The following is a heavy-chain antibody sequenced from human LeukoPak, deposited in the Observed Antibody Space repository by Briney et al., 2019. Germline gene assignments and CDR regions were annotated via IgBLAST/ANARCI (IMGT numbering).Heavy chain of an antibody. Sequence: GGSLRLSCAASGFTFDDYAMHWVRQAPGKGLEWVSLISGDGGSTYYADSVKGRFTISRDNSKNSLYLQMNSLRTEDTALYYCAKDMFRTWRVGYYYYGMDVWGQGTTVTVSS. CDR1: GFTFDDYA. J-gene: IGHJ6*02. D-gene: IGHD1-26*01. CDR2: ISGDGGST. CDR3: AKDMFRTWRVGYYYYGMDV. V-gene: IGHV3-43*02.